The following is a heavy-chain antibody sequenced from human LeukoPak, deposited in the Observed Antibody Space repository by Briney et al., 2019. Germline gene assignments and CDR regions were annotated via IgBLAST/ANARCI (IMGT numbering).Heavy chain of an antibody. V-gene: IGHV4-59*01. J-gene: IGHJ4*02. CDR1: GGSISSYY. CDR3: ARGYDFWSGIFDY. Sequence: SETLSPTCTVSGGSISSYYWSWIRQPPGKGLEWIGYIYYSGSTNYNPSLKSRVTISVDTSQNQFSLKLSSVTAADTAVYYCARGYDFWSGIFDYWGQGTLVTVSS. CDR2: IYYSGST. D-gene: IGHD3-3*01.